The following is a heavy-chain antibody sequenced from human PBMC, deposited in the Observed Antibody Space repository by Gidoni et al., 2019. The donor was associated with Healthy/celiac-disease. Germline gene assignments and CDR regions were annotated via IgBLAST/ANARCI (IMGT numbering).Heavy chain of an antibody. J-gene: IGHJ6*02. CDR2: ISYDGSNK. D-gene: IGHD3-10*01. CDR1: GFPFGRYG. Sequence: QVQLVESGGGVVQPGRSLRLSCAASGFPFGRYGMHWGRQAPGKGLEWVAVISYDGSNKYYADSVKGRFTSSRDNSKNTLYLQRNSLRAEDTAVYYCAKVAEGGFREFYGMDVWGQGTTVTVSS. V-gene: IGHV3-30*18. CDR3: AKVAEGGFREFYGMDV.